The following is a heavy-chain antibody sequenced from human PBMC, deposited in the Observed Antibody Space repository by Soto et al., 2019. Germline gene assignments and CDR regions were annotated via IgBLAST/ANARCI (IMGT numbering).Heavy chain of an antibody. J-gene: IGHJ6*02. CDR2: IIPIFGTA. CDR3: AREVVVAATHYYGMDV. D-gene: IGHD2-15*01. CDR1: EGTFSSYA. V-gene: IGHV1-69*12. Sequence: QVQLVQSGAEVKKPGSSVKVSCKASEGTFSSYAISWVRQAPGQGLEWMGGIIPIFGTANYAQKFQGRVTITADESTSTAYMELSSLRSEDTAVYYCAREVVVAATHYYGMDVWGQGTTVTVSS.